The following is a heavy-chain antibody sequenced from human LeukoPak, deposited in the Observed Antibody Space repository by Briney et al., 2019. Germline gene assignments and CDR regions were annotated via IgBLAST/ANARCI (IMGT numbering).Heavy chain of an antibody. CDR2: ISGSGGST. CDR1: GFTFSSYA. CDR3: AKVPKGFARAYYYGSGSYYFMYFFDY. Sequence: GGSLRLSCAASGFTFSSYAMSWVRQAPGKGLEWVSAISGSGGSTYYADSVKGRFTISRDNSKNTLYLQMNSLRAEDTAVYYCAKVPKGFARAYYYGSGSYYFMYFFDYWGQGTLVTVSS. V-gene: IGHV3-23*01. J-gene: IGHJ4*02. D-gene: IGHD3-10*01.